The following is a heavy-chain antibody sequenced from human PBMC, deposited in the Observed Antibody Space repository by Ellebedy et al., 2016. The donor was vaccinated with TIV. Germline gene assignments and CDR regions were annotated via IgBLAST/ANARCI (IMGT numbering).Heavy chain of an antibody. Sequence: PGGSLRLSCAASGFTFSRYGMHWVRQAPGKGLEWVAVIWYDGSSKYYADSVKGRFTISRDNAKNSLYLQMNSLRAEDTAIYYCARYAVGAYYFDYWGQGTLVTVSS. V-gene: IGHV3-33*03. CDR2: IWYDGSSK. CDR3: ARYAVGAYYFDY. CDR1: GFTFSRYG. D-gene: IGHD2-8*01. J-gene: IGHJ4*02.